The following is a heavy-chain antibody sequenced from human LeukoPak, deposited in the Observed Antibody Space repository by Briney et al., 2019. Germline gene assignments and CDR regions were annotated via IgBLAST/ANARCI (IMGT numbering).Heavy chain of an antibody. V-gene: IGHV1-2*02. CDR3: ASGNNFDSSAYYCSDY. D-gene: IGHD3-22*01. J-gene: IGHJ4*02. CDR2: INPNSGGT. Sequence: ASVKVSCKASGYTFTGYYIYWVRQAHGQGLEWMGWINPNSGGTNYAQNFQGRVTMTRDTSISTAYMELSRLRSDDTAVYYCASGNNFDSSAYYCSDYWGQGTLVTVSS. CDR1: GYTFTGYY.